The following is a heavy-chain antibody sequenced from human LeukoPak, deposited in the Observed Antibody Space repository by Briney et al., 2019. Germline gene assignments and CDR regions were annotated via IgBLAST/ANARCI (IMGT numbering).Heavy chain of an antibody. CDR3: ARNWNDVKSLNYYYFGIDV. D-gene: IGHD1-1*01. J-gene: IGHJ6*02. CDR1: AITFSAYG. V-gene: IGHV3-33*08. CDR2: IWYDGTNK. Sequence: GGSLRLSCAASAITFSAYGMYWVRQAPGKGLEWVAVIWYDGTNKYYGDSVEGRFTISRDNSKDTLYLQMNSLRAEDTAVYYCARNWNDVKSLNYYYFGIDVWGQGTTVTVSS.